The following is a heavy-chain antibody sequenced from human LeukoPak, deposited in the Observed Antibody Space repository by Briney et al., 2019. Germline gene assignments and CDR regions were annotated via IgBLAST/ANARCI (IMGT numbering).Heavy chain of an antibody. D-gene: IGHD3-10*01. V-gene: IGHV1-24*01. CDR2: FDPEDGET. CDR1: GYTPTELS. CDR3: ATERIMVRGVINNWFDP. Sequence: ASVKVSCKVSGYTPTELSMHWVRQAPGKGLEWMGGFDPEDGETIYAQKFQGRVTMTEDTSTDTAYMELSSLRSEDTAVYYCATERIMVRGVINNWFDPWGQGTLVTVSS. J-gene: IGHJ5*02.